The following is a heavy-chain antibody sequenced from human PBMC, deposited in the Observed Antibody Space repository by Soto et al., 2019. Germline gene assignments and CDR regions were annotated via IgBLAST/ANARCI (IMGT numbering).Heavy chain of an antibody. CDR1: GFTFSSYG. Sequence: GGSLRLSCAASGFTFSSYGMHWVRQAPGKGLEWVAVIWYDGSNKYYADSVKGRFTISRDNSKNTLYLQMNSLRAEDTAVYYCARGPLGPLGLLDYWGQGTLVTVSS. J-gene: IGHJ4*02. V-gene: IGHV3-33*01. CDR3: ARGPLGPLGLLDY. D-gene: IGHD7-27*01. CDR2: IWYDGSNK.